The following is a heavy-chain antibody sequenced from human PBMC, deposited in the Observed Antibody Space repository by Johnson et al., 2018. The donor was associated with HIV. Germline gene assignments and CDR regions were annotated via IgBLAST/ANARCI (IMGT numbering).Heavy chain of an antibody. CDR2: IWYDGSFK. Sequence: QMQLVESGGGLVQPGGSLRLSCAASGFTFRSYGMHWVRQAPRKGLAWVAFIWYDGSFKSYADSVKGRFTISRDNSKNTLYLQMYSLRAEDTAVYYCARAHDAFDIWGQGTMVTVSS. CDR1: GFTFRSYG. V-gene: IGHV3-30*02. CDR3: ARAHDAFDI. J-gene: IGHJ3*02.